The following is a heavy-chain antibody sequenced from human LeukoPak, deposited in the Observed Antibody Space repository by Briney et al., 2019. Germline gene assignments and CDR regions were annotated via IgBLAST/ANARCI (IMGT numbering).Heavy chain of an antibody. CDR1: GGSISSSSYY. CDR2: IYYSGST. D-gene: IGHD6-19*01. CDR3: ARDLRPTFQWLHYYYYMDV. J-gene: IGHJ6*03. Sequence: SETLSLTCTVSGGSISSSSYYWGWIRQPPGKGLEWIGSIYYSGSTYYNPSLKSRVTISVDTSKNQFSLKLSSVTAADTAVYYCARDLRPTFQWLHYYYYMDVWGKGTTVTVSS. V-gene: IGHV4-39*07.